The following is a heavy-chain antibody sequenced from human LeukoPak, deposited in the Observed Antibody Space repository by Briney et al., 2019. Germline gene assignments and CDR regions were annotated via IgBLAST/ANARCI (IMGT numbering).Heavy chain of an antibody. V-gene: IGHV3-7*01. CDR2: IKKDGSEK. CDR1: GFTFSSYW. CDR3: VREAYDDFWSGSWRYYYYMDV. D-gene: IGHD3-3*01. Sequence: GGSLRPSCAASGFTFSSYWMSWVRQAPGKGLEWVANIKKDGSEKFYVDSVKGRLTISRDNAKNSLYLQMSSLRAEDTAVYYCVREAYDDFWSGSWRYYYYMDVWGKGITVTVSS. J-gene: IGHJ6*03.